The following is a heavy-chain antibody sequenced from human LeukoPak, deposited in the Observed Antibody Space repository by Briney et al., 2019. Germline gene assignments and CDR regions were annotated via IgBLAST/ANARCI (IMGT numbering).Heavy chain of an antibody. CDR1: GFTFSIYW. V-gene: IGHV3-7*01. D-gene: IGHD5-24*01. Sequence: GGSLRLSCAASGFTFSIYWMTWVRQAPGKGLEWVANTKEDRSVKYYVDSVKGRFTISRDNAKKSLYLQMNNLRGEDTAVYFCARRWKLSLDVWGQGTTVTVSS. CDR3: ARRWKLSLDV. J-gene: IGHJ6*02. CDR2: TKEDRSVK.